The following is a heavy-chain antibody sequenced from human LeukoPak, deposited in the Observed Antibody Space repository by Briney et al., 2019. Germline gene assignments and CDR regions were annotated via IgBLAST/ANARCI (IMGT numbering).Heavy chain of an antibody. CDR2: ISGSDGST. J-gene: IGHJ4*02. V-gene: IGHV3-23*01. CDR3: AKDMGIAAAATQVFDY. CDR1: GITFSSYG. D-gene: IGHD6-13*01. Sequence: GGSLRLSCAASGITFSSYGVSWVRQAPGKGLEWVSGISGSDGSTYYADSVKGRFTISRDNSKNTLYLQMNSLRAEDTAVYYCAKDMGIAAAATQVFDYWGQGTLVTVSS.